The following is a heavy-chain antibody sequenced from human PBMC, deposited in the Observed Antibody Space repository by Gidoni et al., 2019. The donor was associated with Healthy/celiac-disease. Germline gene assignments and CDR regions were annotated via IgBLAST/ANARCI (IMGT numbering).Heavy chain of an antibody. D-gene: IGHD1-20*01. V-gene: IGHV4-59*08. J-gene: IGHJ6*02. CDR3: ATTYSAPVYHGMDV. CDR1: GCSISSYY. Sequence: QVQLLESCPGLLKPSEPLSLTCPVSGCSISSYYWSWIRQPPGKGLEWIGYIYYSGSTNYNPSLKSRVTISVDTSKNQFSLKLSSVTAADTAVYYCATTYSAPVYHGMDVWGQGTTVTVSS. CDR2: IYYSGST.